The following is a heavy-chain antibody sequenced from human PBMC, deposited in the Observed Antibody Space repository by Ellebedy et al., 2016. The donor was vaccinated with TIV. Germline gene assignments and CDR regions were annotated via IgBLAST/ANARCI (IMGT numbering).Heavy chain of an antibody. Sequence: GGSLRLXXAASQFTAFRNSGMYWVRQAPGKGLEWVAGISFDGGSKYYADSVKDRFTISRDNPKDTLYLHMNDLRPEDTAVYYCARVIWYFDLWGRGTLVTVSS. CDR3: ARVIWYFDL. CDR1: QFTAFRNSG. V-gene: IGHV3-30*03. CDR2: ISFDGGSK. J-gene: IGHJ2*01.